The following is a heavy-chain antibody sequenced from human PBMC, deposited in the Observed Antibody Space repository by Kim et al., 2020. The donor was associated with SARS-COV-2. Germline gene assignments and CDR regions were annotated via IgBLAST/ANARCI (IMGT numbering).Heavy chain of an antibody. Sequence: GGSLRLSCAASGFTFSSYAMHWVRQAPGKGLEWVAVISYDGSNKYYADSVKGRFTISRDNSKNTLYLQMNSLRAEDTAVYYCARDPSRWAGGDWFDPWGQGTLVTVSS. CDR3: ARDPSRWAGGDWFDP. D-gene: IGHD3-16*01. CDR2: ISYDGSNK. CDR1: GFTFSSYA. V-gene: IGHV3-30-3*01. J-gene: IGHJ5*02.